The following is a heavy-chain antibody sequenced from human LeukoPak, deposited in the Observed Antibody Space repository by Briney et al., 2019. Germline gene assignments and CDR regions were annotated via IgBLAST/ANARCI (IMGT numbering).Heavy chain of an antibody. CDR1: GGSISSYY. CDR3: ARERYYYDSSGSSPVYDAFDI. CDR2: IYYSGST. D-gene: IGHD3-22*01. Sequence: SETLSLTCTVSGGSISSYYWSWIRQPPGKGLEWIGYIYYSGSTNYNPSLKSRVTISVDTSKNQFSLKLSSVTAADTAVYYCARERYYYDSSGSSPVYDAFDIWGQGTMVTVSS. J-gene: IGHJ3*02. V-gene: IGHV4-59*01.